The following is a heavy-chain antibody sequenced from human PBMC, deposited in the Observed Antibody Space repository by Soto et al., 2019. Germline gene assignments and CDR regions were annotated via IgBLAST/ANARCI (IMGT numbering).Heavy chain of an antibody. Sequence: SVKVSCKASGYTFTSYAMHWVRQAPGQRLEWMGWINAGNGNTKYSQKFQGRVTITRDTSASTAYMELSSLRSEDTAVYYCARGGKQAADYYFDYWGQGTLVTVSS. CDR1: GYTFTSYA. V-gene: IGHV1-3*01. CDR2: INAGNGNT. D-gene: IGHD6-13*01. CDR3: ARGGKQAADYYFDY. J-gene: IGHJ4*02.